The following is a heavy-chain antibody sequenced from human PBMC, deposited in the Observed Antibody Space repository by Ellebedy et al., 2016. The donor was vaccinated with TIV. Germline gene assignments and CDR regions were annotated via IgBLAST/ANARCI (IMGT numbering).Heavy chain of an antibody. J-gene: IGHJ6*02. CDR1: GYTFTAYH. V-gene: IGHV1-46*01. CDR2: LNPSTGGT. CDR3: ARDNTMTYYYGMDV. Sequence: ASVKVSCKTSGYTFTAYHIHWVRQAPGQGLEWVGTLNPSTGGTSYAQKFQGRVTMTRNTSISTAYMELSSLRSEDTAVYYCARDNTMTYYYGMDVWGQGTTVTVSS. D-gene: IGHD3-22*01.